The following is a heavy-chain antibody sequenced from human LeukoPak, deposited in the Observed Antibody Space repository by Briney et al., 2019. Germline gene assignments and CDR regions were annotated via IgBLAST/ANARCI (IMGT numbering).Heavy chain of an antibody. CDR3: ARLGITMVRGVKYFDY. V-gene: IGHV4-34*01. D-gene: IGHD3-10*01. CDR1: GGSFSGYY. CDR2: INHSGST. Sequence: SETLSLTCAVYGGSFSGYYWSWIRQPPGKGLEWIGEINHSGSTNYNPSLKSRVTISVDTSKNQFPLKLSSVTAADTAVYYCARLGITMVRGVKYFDYWGQGTLVTVSS. J-gene: IGHJ4*02.